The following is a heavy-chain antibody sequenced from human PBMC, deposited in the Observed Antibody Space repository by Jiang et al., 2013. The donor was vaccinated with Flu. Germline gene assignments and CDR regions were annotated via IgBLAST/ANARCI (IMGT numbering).Heavy chain of an antibody. Sequence: KSGAEVKVSCKASGYIFTNFYIHWVRQAPGQGLEWMGVINTNTGVTSYSQTFQGRVTLTRDTSASTAHMDLYSLKSDDTALYYCARAQKQDFWSGRGGSHLDYWGQGTLLTVSS. D-gene: IGHD3-3*01. J-gene: IGHJ4*02. CDR3: ARAQKQDFWSGRGGSHLDY. V-gene: IGHV1-46*01. CDR1: GYIFTNFY. CDR2: INTNTGVT.